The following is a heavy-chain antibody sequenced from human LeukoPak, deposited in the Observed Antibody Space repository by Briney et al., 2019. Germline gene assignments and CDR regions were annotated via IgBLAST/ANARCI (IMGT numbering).Heavy chain of an antibody. V-gene: IGHV1-24*01. D-gene: IGHD3-10*01. Sequence: ASVKVSCKVSGYTLTELSMHWVRQAPGKGLEWMGGFDPEDGETIYAQKFQGRVTITADKSTSTAYMELSSLRSEDTAVYYCASAGKVRGVRSSPTSCCGYYYYMDVWGKGTTVTVSS. CDR3: ASAGKVRGVRSSPTSCCGYYYYMDV. J-gene: IGHJ6*03. CDR1: GYTLTELS. CDR2: FDPEDGET.